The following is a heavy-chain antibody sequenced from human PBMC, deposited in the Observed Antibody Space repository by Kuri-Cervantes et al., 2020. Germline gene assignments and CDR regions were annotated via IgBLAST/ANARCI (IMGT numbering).Heavy chain of an antibody. D-gene: IGHD2-15*01. CDR3: ARGNKYCSVTSCHTSFDF. V-gene: IGHV3-7*01. Sequence: GESLKISCVASGFTFSNFWMSWVRQAPGKGLEWVANVNKDVSETYYVDSVKGRFTVSRDNSINTLYLQLSSLRPEDTAVYYCARGNKYCSVTSCHTSFDFWGQGALVTVSS. CDR1: GFTFSNFW. CDR2: VNKDVSET. J-gene: IGHJ4*02.